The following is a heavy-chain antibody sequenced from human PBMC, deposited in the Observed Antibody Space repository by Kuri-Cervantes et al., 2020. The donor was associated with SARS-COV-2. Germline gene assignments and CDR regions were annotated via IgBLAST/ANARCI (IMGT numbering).Heavy chain of an antibody. J-gene: IGHJ6*02. D-gene: IGHD3-10*01. Sequence: GGTLRLSCAASGFTFSDKWMNWVRQAPGKGLERVANINQDGSEGFYVDSVKSRFTISRDNARNSLYLLMNSLGAEDTALDYCAGEDGVNYNMDVWGQGTTVTVSS. CDR3: AGEDGVNYNMDV. V-gene: IGHV3-7*01. CDR2: INQDGSEG. CDR1: GFTFSDKW.